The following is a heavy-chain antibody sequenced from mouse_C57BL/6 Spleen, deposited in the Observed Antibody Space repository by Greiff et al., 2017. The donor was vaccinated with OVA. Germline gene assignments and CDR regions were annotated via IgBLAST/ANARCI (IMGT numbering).Heavy chain of an antibody. D-gene: IGHD4-1*01. CDR3: ARANWAFDY. CDR2: INYDGSST. Sequence: EVQLVESEGGLVQPGSSMKLSCTASGFTFSDYYMAWVRQVPEKGLEWVANINYDGSSTYYLDSLKSRFIISRDNAKNILYLQMSSLKSEDTAAYYCARANWAFDYWGQGTTLTVSS. J-gene: IGHJ2*01. V-gene: IGHV5-16*01. CDR1: GFTFSDYY.